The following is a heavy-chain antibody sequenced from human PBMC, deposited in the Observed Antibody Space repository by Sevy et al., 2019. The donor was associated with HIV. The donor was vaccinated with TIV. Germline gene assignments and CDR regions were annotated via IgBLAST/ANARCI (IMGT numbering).Heavy chain of an antibody. CDR1: GYSFTSYW. CDR3: ARLEMYYYGSGSYYPAFDI. CDR2: IYPGDSDT. D-gene: IGHD3-10*01. V-gene: IGHV5-51*01. Sequence: GKSLKISCKGSGYSFTSYWIGWVRQMPGKGLEWMGIIYPGDSDTRYSPSFQGQVTISADKSISTAYLQWSSLKASDTAMYYCARLEMYYYGSGSYYPAFDIWGQGTMVTVSS. J-gene: IGHJ3*02.